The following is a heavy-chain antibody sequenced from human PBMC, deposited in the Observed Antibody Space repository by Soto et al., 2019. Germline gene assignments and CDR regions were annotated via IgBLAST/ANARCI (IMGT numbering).Heavy chain of an antibody. CDR2: ISHDGNNK. D-gene: IGHD3-3*01. CDR1: GFTFSSYF. J-gene: IGHJ6*02. CDR3: AKEIGGAASTYHYYGMDA. V-gene: IGHV3-30*18. Sequence: QLVESGGGVVQPGRSLRLSCTASGFTFSSYFMHWVRQAPGKGLERVATISHDGNNKYHVDSVKGRFPISRDNSKDTVYLQMDSLRFEDTAEYYCAKEIGGAASTYHYYGMDAWGQGTTVTVS.